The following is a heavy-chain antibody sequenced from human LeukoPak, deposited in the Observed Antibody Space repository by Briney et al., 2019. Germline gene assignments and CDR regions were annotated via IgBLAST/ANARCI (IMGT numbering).Heavy chain of an antibody. D-gene: IGHD6-13*01. CDR1: GGSISSSSYY. CDR3: ARECVEQQLVHAFDI. Sequence: PSETLSLTCTVSGGSISSSSYYWGWIRQPPGKGLEWIGSIYYSGSTYYNPSLKSRVTISVDTSKNQFSLKLSSVTAADTAVYYCARECVEQQLVHAFDIWGQGTMVTVSS. CDR2: IYYSGST. J-gene: IGHJ3*02. V-gene: IGHV4-39*07.